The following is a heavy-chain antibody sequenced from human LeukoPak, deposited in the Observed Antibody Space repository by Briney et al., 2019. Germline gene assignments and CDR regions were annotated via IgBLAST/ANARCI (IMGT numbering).Heavy chain of an antibody. D-gene: IGHD5-24*01. CDR3: AKGSRDGYNSGVY. Sequence: GGSLRLSCAASGFTFSSYGMHWVRQAPGKGLEWVAFIRYDGSNKYYAGSVKGRFTISRDNSKNTLYLQMNSLRAEDTAVYFCAKGSRDGYNSGVYWGQGTLVTVSS. V-gene: IGHV3-30*02. CDR2: IRYDGSNK. CDR1: GFTFSSYG. J-gene: IGHJ4*02.